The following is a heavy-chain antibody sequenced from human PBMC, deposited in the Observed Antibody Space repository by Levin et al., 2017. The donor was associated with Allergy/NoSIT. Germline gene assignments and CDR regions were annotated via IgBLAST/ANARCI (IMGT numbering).Heavy chain of an antibody. V-gene: IGHV4-39*01. CDR3: ARQPRATPTTYFDI. J-gene: IGHJ4*02. CDR1: GGSVSSSGYY. Sequence: NPSETLSLTCTVSGGSVSSSGYYWGWSRQSPGKGLEWIGTISYSGSTSSNPSLKSRLTISVDTSKNQFSLRLTSVTAADTALYYCARQPRATPTTYFDIWGQGILVTISS. CDR2: ISYSGST. D-gene: IGHD1-1*01.